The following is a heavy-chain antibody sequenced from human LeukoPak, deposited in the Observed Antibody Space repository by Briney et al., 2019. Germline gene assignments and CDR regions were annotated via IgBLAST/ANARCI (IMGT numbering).Heavy chain of an antibody. CDR2: TKPNNGGT. Sequence: ASVKVSCKASGYTFTGYYMHWVRQAPGQGLEWMGWTKPNNGGTNYAQKFQGRVTMTRDMSISTAYMELSRLRSDDTAVYYCARARGDIVVVPAAIWFDPWGQGTLVTVSS. J-gene: IGHJ5*02. D-gene: IGHD2-2*01. CDR1: GYTFTGYY. CDR3: ARARGDIVVVPAAIWFDP. V-gene: IGHV1-2*02.